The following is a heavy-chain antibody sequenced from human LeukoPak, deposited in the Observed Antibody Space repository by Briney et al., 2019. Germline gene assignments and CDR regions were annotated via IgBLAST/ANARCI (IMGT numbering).Heavy chain of an antibody. Sequence: SETLSLTCAVSGVSISSGGYSWSWIRQPPGKGLEWIGYIYHSGSTNYNPSLKSRVTISVDRSKNQFSLKLSSVTAADTAVYYCARQTFIRGNWFDPWGQGTLVTVSS. CDR1: GVSISSGGYS. CDR3: ARQTFIRGNWFDP. J-gene: IGHJ5*02. D-gene: IGHD3-10*01. CDR2: IYHSGST. V-gene: IGHV4-30-2*01.